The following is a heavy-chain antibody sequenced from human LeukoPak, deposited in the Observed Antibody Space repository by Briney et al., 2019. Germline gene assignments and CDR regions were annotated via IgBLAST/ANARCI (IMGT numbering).Heavy chain of an antibody. Sequence: LRLSRTSSGCTWSEYYIRWIRQASRKGLEWVSYISSSSSYTNYADSVKGRFTISRDNAKNSLYLQMNSLRAEDTAVYYCARSYSGYADTNYYYYYGMDVWGQGTTVTVSS. D-gene: IGHD5-12*01. J-gene: IGHJ6*02. CDR3: ARSYSGYADTNYYYYYGMDV. V-gene: IGHV3-11*06. CDR1: GCTWSEYY. CDR2: ISSSSSYT.